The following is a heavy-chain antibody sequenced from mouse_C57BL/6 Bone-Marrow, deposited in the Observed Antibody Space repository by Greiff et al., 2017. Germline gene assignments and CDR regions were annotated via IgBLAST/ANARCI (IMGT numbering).Heavy chain of an antibody. CDR3: ARDRFPFDDFDY. CDR1: GYTFTAYE. J-gene: IGHJ2*01. V-gene: IGHV1-15*01. CDR2: IDPETGGT. Sequence: VKLQQSGAELVRPGASVTMSCKASGYTFTAYEIHWVKQTHVNSLEWIGDIDPETGGTAYNQKFKGKAKLTVDKSSNTVYMELRRLTSEDSAVYYCARDRFPFDDFDYWGQGTTLTGSS.